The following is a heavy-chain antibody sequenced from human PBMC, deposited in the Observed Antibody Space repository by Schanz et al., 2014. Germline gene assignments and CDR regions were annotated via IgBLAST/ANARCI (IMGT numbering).Heavy chain of an antibody. CDR1: GFTFSSHW. CDR3: AGPGLWCGYNCFDP. Sequence: EVQLLESGGGLVQPGGSLRLSCAASGFTFSSHWMHWVRQDPGKGLVWVARIKSDGSSTSYADSVKGRFTISRDNAKNALNRQRNRLRAEDTAVYDGAGPGLWCGYNCFDPWGQGTLVTVSS. CDR2: IKSDGSST. D-gene: IGHD2-21*01. J-gene: IGHJ5*02. V-gene: IGHV3-74*02.